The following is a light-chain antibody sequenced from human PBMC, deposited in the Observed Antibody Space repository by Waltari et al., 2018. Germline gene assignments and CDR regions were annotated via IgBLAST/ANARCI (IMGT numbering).Light chain of an antibody. J-gene: IGKJ2*01. CDR2: GTS. CDR1: QSINSY. Sequence: IQLTQSPSYLSASPRDRVTITCRASQSINSYLNWYQQKPGKAPKLLIYGTSSLQSGVPSRFSGSGSGTDFSLTINSLQPEDFAAYYCQQTYTTPYTFGQGTKLEIK. CDR3: QQTYTTPYT. V-gene: IGKV1-39*01.